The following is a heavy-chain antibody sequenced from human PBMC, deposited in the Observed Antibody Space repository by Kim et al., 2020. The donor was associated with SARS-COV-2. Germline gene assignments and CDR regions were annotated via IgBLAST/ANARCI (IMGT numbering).Heavy chain of an antibody. CDR3: ARGSGYDYGVEMDV. V-gene: IGHV4-34*01. Sequence: SETLSLTCAVYGGSFSGYYWSWIRQPPGKGLEWIGEINHSGSTNYNPSLKSRVTISVDTSKNQFSLKLSSVTAADTAVYYCARGSGYDYGVEMDVWGKGT. J-gene: IGHJ6*03. CDR1: GGSFSGYY. CDR2: INHSGST. D-gene: IGHD5-12*01.